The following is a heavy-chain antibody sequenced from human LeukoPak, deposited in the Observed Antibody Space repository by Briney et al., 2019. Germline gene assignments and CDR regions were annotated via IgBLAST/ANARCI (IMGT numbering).Heavy chain of an antibody. J-gene: IGHJ3*02. CDR3: ARDGVDGSSWYAVDAFDI. CDR2: IKPDGSHV. CDR1: GFTFSTYW. D-gene: IGHD6-13*01. V-gene: IGHV3-7*01. Sequence: GGSLRLSCAASGFTFSTYWMNWVRQAPGKGLEWVADIKPDGSHVSYVDSVKGRFSISRDNAQNSLYLQVSSLRAEDTAVYYCARDGVDGSSWYAVDAFDIWGQGTMVTVSS.